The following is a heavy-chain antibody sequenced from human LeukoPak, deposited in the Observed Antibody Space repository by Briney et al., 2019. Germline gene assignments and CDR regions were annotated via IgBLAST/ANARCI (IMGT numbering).Heavy chain of an antibody. D-gene: IGHD3-16*01. CDR3: ARGLRGPDYYYYYMDV. CDR1: GGTFSSYA. Sequence: GSSMKVSCKASGGTFSSYAISWVRQAPGQGLEWMGGIIPIFGTANYAQKFQGRVTITADESTSTAYMELSSLRSEDTAVYYCARGLRGPDYYYYYMDVWGKGTTVTVSS. J-gene: IGHJ6*03. V-gene: IGHV1-69*01. CDR2: IIPIFGTA.